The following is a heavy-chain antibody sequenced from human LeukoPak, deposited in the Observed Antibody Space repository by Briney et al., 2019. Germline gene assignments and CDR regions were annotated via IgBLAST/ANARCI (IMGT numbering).Heavy chain of an antibody. Sequence: GGSLRLSCAASGFTFSSYAMHWVRQAPGQRLEWMGWINGGNDDTDYSQKFQGRVTITRDTSASTAYMELSSLTSEDTAVYYCARGSGWYYFDYWGQGTLVTVSS. V-gene: IGHV1-3*01. D-gene: IGHD6-19*01. J-gene: IGHJ4*02. CDR2: INGGNDDT. CDR1: GFTFSSYA. CDR3: ARGSGWYYFDY.